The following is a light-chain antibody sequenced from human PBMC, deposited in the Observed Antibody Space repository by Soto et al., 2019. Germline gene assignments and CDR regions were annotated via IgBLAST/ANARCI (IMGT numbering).Light chain of an antibody. Sequence: DIVMTQSPLSLPVTPGEPASISCRSSQSLLHSNGYNYLDWYLQKPGQSPQLLIYLGSNRASGVPDWFSVSGSGTDFTLKISRVEAEDVGIYYCMQALQNPLTFGGGTKVEIK. CDR3: MQALQNPLT. V-gene: IGKV2-28*01. CDR1: QSLLHSNGYNY. CDR2: LGS. J-gene: IGKJ4*01.